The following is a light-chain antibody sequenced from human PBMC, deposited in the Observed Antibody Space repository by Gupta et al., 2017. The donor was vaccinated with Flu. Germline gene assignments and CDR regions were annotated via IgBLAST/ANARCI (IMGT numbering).Light chain of an antibody. CDR1: SSDVGAYNY. J-gene: IGLJ2*01. CDR3: SSHTTSSSLV. CDR2: EVT. Sequence: QSALTQPASVSGSPGQPITISCTGTSSDVGAYNYVSWYQQHPGRAPKLIIFEVTHRSSGVSNRFSGSKSDNTASLTISGLQAEDEADYFCSSHTTSSSLVFGGGTRVTVL. V-gene: IGLV2-14*01.